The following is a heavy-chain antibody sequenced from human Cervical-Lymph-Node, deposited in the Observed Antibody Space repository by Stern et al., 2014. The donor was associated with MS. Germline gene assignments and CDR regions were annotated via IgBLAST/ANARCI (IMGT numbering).Heavy chain of an antibody. CDR1: GYTFSTYA. CDR3: ARTASWAFDS. Sequence: QDQLVQSGAEVKKPGASVRVSCKASGYTFSTYAVHWVRQAPGQRLEWIGWINAGNGNTKYSQKFQGRVTITTDTSASTGYMDLSSLRFEDTAVYYCARTASWAFDSWGQGTLVTVSS. D-gene: IGHD2-2*01. V-gene: IGHV1-3*01. CDR2: INAGNGNT. J-gene: IGHJ4*02.